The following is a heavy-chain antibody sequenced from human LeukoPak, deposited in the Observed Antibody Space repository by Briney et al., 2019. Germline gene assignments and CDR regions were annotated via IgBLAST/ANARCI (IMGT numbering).Heavy chain of an antibody. Sequence: ASVKVSCRASGYTFTGSGWYLYWLRQAPGQGLECVGWIHPNNGATLYAQKFQGRVAMTTDTSISTAYMELSRLRPDDTAMYYCARDGPAQMVDFDYWGQGTLVTVSS. D-gene: IGHD3-10*01. V-gene: IGHV1-2*02. J-gene: IGHJ4*02. CDR1: GYTFTGSGWY. CDR2: IHPNNGAT. CDR3: ARDGPAQMVDFDY.